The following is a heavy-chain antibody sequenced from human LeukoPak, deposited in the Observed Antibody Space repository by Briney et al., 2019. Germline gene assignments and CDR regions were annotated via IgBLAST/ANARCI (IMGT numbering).Heavy chain of an antibody. J-gene: IGHJ5*02. V-gene: IGHV1-8*01. CDR1: GYTFTSYD. D-gene: IGHD3-9*01. CDR2: MNPNSGNT. CDR3: ARSEILRYFDWLPNSFDH. Sequence: ASVRVSCKASGYTFTSYDINWVRQATGQGLEWMGWMNPNSGNTGYAQKLQGRVTMTRNTSISTAYMELSSLRSEDTAVYYCARSEILRYFDWLPNSFDHWGQGTLVTVSS.